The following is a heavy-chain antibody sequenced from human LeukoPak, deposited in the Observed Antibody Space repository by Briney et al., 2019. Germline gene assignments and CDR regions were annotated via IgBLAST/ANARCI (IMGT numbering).Heavy chain of an antibody. CDR3: ARYSYQDIDY. J-gene: IGHJ4*02. CDR1: GYTFTSYG. V-gene: IGHV1-18*01. CDR2: ISAYNGNT. D-gene: IGHD2-2*01. Sequence: GASVKVSCKASGYTFTSYGISWVRQAPGQGLEWMGWISAYNGNTNYAQKFQGRVTMTRDTSISTAYMELSRLRSDDTAVYYCARYSYQDIDYWGQGTLVTVSS.